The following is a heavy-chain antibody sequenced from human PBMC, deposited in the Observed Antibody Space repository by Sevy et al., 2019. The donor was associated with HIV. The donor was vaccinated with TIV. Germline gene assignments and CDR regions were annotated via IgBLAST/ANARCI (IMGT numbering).Heavy chain of an antibody. V-gene: IGHV4-39*01. Sequence: SETLSLTCTVSGASISSSGYYWGLIRQPPGKGLEWIASIGYTGETFYNPSLRSRVTISADTSKNQFSLQLSSVTAADTAIYFCAGPILTYNSGWSYYDYWAQGTVVTVSS. J-gene: IGHJ4*02. D-gene: IGHD6-19*01. CDR1: GASISSSGYY. CDR2: IGYTGET. CDR3: AGPILTYNSGWSYYDY.